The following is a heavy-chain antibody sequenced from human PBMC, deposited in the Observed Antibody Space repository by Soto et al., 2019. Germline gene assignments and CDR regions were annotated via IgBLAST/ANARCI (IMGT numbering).Heavy chain of an antibody. CDR1: GFTFSSYG. Sequence: QVQLVESGGGVVQPGRSLRLSCAASGFTFSSYGMHWVRQAPGKGLEWVAFVYYDGSIEYYTDSVKGQFTISRDNSKNTVDLQMNSLRAEDTAVYYCARYFGTSGWFYYFDYWGQGTPVTVSS. V-gene: IGHV3-33*01. J-gene: IGHJ4*02. D-gene: IGHD6-19*01. CDR2: VYYDGSIE. CDR3: ARYFGTSGWFYYFDY.